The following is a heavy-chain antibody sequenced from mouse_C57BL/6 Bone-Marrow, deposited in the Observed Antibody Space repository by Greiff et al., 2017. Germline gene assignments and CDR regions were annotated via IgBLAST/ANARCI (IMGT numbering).Heavy chain of an antibody. J-gene: IGHJ4*01. D-gene: IGHD2-3*01. Sequence: QVQLQQSGAELARPGASVKMSCKASGYTFTSYRMHWVKQRPGQGLEWIGYINPSSGYTKYNQKFKDKATLTADKSSSTAYMQLSSLTSEDSAVYYCARRRWLLRVYAMDYWGQGTAVTVSS. CDR1: GYTFTSYR. V-gene: IGHV1-4*01. CDR3: ARRRWLLRVYAMDY. CDR2: INPSSGYT.